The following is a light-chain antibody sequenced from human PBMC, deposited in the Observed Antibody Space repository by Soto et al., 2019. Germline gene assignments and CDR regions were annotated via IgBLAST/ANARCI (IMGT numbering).Light chain of an antibody. CDR3: GLYMDDGTWV. CDR2: STN. Sequence: QAVVTQEPSFSVSPGGTVTVTCGLSSGSVSTSHFPSWFQQTPGQAPRTLIYSTNIRSAGVPASFSGSILGNKAALTIAGAQADDETDYYCGLYMDDGTWVFGGGTKLTVL. V-gene: IGLV8-61*01. CDR1: SGSVSTSHF. J-gene: IGLJ3*02.